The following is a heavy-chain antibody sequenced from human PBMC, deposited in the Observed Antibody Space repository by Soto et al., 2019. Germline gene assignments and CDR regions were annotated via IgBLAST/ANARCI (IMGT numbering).Heavy chain of an antibody. V-gene: IGHV4-30-4*01. Sequence: SETLSLTCTVSGGSISSGDYYWSWIRQPPGQGLEWIGYIYYSGSTYYNPSLKSRVTISVDTSKNQFSLKLSSVTAADTAVYYCARDGKLHASSFDYWGQGTMLTV. CDR3: ARDGKLHASSFDY. D-gene: IGHD2-15*01. CDR2: IYYSGST. J-gene: IGHJ4*02. CDR1: GGSISSGDYY.